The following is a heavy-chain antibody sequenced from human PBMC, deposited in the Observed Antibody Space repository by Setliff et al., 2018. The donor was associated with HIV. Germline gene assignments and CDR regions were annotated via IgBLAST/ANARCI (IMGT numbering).Heavy chain of an antibody. CDR2: IHHSGTT. D-gene: IGHD1-26*01. J-gene: IGHJ4*02. CDR3: ARVPHRVVGTTTLLYHFDY. V-gene: IGHV4-38-2*01. Sequence: PSETLSLTCAVSGYSISSGYYWAWIRQSPGKGRDWIGSIHHSGTTYYNPSLKSRVTISVDTTTNQVSLQVNSVTAVDTAVYYCARVPHRVVGTTTLLYHFDYWGLGTLVTVSS. CDR1: GYSISSGYY.